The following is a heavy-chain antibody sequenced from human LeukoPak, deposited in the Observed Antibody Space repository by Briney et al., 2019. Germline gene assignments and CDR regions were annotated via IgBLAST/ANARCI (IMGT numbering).Heavy chain of an antibody. D-gene: IGHD3-9*01. CDR1: GFTFSSYA. CDR3: ARDFYFDWFSQFDY. Sequence: GSLRLSCAASGFTFSSYAMSWVRQAPGKGLEWVSAISGSGGSTYYADSVKGRFTISRDNSKNTLYLRMNSLRAENTAVYYCARDFYFDWFSQFDYWGQGILVTVSS. V-gene: IGHV3-23*01. J-gene: IGHJ4*02. CDR2: ISGSGGST.